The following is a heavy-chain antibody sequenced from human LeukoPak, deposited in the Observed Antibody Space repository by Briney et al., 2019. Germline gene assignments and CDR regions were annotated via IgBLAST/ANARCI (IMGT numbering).Heavy chain of an antibody. Sequence: GGSLRLSCAASGFTFSSYSMNWVRQAPGKGLEWVSSISSSSSYIYYADSVKGRFTISRDTAKNSMSMKMTSLRAEATAVYYCASTGRPVGFYYYGMDVWGQGTTVTVSS. CDR2: ISSSSSYI. J-gene: IGHJ6*02. CDR1: GFTFSSYS. D-gene: IGHD4-23*01. V-gene: IGHV3-21*01. CDR3: ASTGRPVGFYYYGMDV.